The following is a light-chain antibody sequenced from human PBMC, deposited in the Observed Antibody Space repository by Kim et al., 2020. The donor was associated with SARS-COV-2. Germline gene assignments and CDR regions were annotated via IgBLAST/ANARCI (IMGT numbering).Light chain of an antibody. CDR2: DAA. J-gene: IGKJ4*01. CDR3: QQRGSWPPALT. CDR1: HNVDIN. V-gene: IGKV3-11*01. Sequence: PGESATRHWRASHNVDINLAWYQQTPGQPPRLLIYDAAIRAAGIPDRFSGSGSGTDFTLTIGSLAPEDFAVYYCQQRGSWPPALTFGGGTKVDIK.